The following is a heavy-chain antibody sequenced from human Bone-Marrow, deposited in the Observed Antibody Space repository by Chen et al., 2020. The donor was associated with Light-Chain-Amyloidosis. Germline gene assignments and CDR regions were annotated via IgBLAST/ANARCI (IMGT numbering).Heavy chain of an antibody. CDR3: ARDGPVSCSGGSCYIGFDY. Sequence: EVQLEESGWGLVKPGGSLRLSCAPSGFTFSLSNMNWIRQAPVKGLECISSISANSRDIYYAASLTGRFTISRDNARNSLVLQMNSLTAEDTAVYYCARDGPVSCSGGSCYIGFDYWGQGTLVTVSS. CDR2: ISANSRDI. D-gene: IGHD2-15*01. J-gene: IGHJ4*02. V-gene: IGHV3-21*01. CDR1: GFTFSLSN.